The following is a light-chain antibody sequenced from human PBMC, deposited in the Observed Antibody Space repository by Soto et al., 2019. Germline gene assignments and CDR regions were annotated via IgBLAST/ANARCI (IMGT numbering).Light chain of an antibody. CDR2: KAS. Sequence: DIQMTQSPSTLSASVGDRVIIPCRASESISNWLAWYQQKPGKAPNLLIYKASSLKSGVPLRFSGSGSGTEFTLTINSLQPDDFATYYCQQYDTYWTFGQGTKVDI. J-gene: IGKJ1*01. CDR3: QQYDTYWT. V-gene: IGKV1-5*03. CDR1: ESISNW.